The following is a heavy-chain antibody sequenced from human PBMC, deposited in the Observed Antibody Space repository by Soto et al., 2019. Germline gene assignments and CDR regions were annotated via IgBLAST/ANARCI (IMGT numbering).Heavy chain of an antibody. CDR3: ARGGVVATNDY. CDR2: INHSGST. J-gene: IGHJ4*02. D-gene: IGHD5-12*01. CDR1: GGSFSGYY. Sequence: QVQLQQWGAGLLKPSETLSLTCAVYGGSFSGYYWSWIRQPPGKGLEWIGEINHSGSTNYNPSLKSRVTIAVDTSKNQFYLKLSSVTAADTAVYYCARGGVVATNDYWGQGTLVTVSS. V-gene: IGHV4-34*01.